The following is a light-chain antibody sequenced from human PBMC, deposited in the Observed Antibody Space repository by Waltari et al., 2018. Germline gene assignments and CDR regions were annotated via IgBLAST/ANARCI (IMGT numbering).Light chain of an antibody. V-gene: IGLV2-14*03. J-gene: IGLJ2*01. CDR3: TSQTLDGVVI. CDR2: DVT. CDR1: GGAIGSSDS. Sequence: QSALTQPASVSGSPGQTITISCTGIGGAIGSSDSVSWYQHLPGRAPQVIIYDVTARPSGVSHRFSASKSSNTASLTISGLQPEDEGDYYCTSQTLDGVVIFGGGTQVTV.